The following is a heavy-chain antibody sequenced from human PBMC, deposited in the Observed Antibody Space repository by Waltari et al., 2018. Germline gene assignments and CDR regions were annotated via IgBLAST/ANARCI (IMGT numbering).Heavy chain of an antibody. CDR3: ATDGGTIFGVVEAFDI. J-gene: IGHJ3*02. CDR1: GYTFTDYY. Sequence: EVQLVQSGAEVKKPGATVQISCKASGYTFTDYYMHWVQPAPGKGLEWMGRVDPEDGETIYAEKFQGRVTITADTSTDTAYMELSSLRSEDTAVYYCATDGGTIFGVVEAFDIWGQGTMVTVSS. D-gene: IGHD3-3*01. V-gene: IGHV1-69-2*01. CDR2: VDPEDGET.